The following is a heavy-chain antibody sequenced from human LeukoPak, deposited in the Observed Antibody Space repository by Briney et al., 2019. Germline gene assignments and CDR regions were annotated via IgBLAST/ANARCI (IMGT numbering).Heavy chain of an antibody. J-gene: IGHJ6*04. CDR1: GGSFSGYY. CDR3: ARTLTIFPVFCMDV. Sequence: PSETLSLTCAVYGGSFSGYYWSWIRQPPGKGLEWIGEINHSGSTNYNPSLKSRVTISVDTSKNQFSLKLSSVTAADTAVYYCARTLTIFPVFCMDVWAKGPRSPSPQ. CDR2: INHSGST. V-gene: IGHV4-34*01. D-gene: IGHD3-3*01.